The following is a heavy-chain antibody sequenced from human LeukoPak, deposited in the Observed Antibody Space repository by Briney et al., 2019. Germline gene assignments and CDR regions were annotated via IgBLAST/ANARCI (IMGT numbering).Heavy chain of an antibody. CDR1: GGSISSSSYY. J-gene: IGHJ5*02. Sequence: TSETLSLTCTVSGGSISSSSYYWGWIRQPPGKGLEWIASIYYSGSTYYNPSLKSRVTISVDTSKNQLSLKLSSLTAADTAVYYCARHEYSGSYYGLSWFDPWRQGTLVTVSS. CDR2: IYYSGST. D-gene: IGHD1-26*01. CDR3: ARHEYSGSYYGLSWFDP. V-gene: IGHV4-39*01.